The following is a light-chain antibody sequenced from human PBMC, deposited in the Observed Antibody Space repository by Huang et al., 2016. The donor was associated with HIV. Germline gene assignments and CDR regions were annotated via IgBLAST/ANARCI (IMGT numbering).Light chain of an antibody. V-gene: IGKV3-15*01. Sequence: VMMSQSPATLAASPGERVPLSCGASQSVNTNLAWYQQKPGQPPRLRIYAASTRATGVPARFAGSGSGTEFTLTIDSLQSDDFAVYYCQQYNKWPPEYTFGQGTRLEIK. J-gene: IGKJ2*01. CDR1: QSVNTN. CDR3: QQYNKWPPEYT. CDR2: AAS.